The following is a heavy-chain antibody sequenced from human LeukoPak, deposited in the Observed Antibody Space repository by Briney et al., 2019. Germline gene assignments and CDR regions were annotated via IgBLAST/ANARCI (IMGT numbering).Heavy chain of an antibody. CDR1: GYTFTSYG. CDR2: ISAYNGNT. CDR3: ARVYDILTDYSDWFDP. V-gene: IGHV1-18*01. D-gene: IGHD3-9*01. J-gene: IGHJ5*02. Sequence: ASVKVSCKASGYTFTSYGISWVRQAPGQGLEWMGWISAYNGNTNYAQKLQGRVTMTRDTSISTAYMELSRLRSDDTAVYYCARVYDILTDYSDWFDPWGQGTLVTVSS.